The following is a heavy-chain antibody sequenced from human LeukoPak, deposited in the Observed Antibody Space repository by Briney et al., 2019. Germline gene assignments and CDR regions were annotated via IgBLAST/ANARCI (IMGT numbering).Heavy chain of an antibody. Sequence: VGSLRLSCAASGFTFTNYWMHWVRQAPGKGLVWVSRINSDGSTSYADAVEGRFTISRDNAKNTLYLQMNSLRAEDTAVYYCARAGGSGWFDPWGQGTLVTVSS. D-gene: IGHD3-10*01. V-gene: IGHV3-74*01. CDR1: GFTFTNYW. CDR2: INSDGST. J-gene: IGHJ5*02. CDR3: ARAGGSGWFDP.